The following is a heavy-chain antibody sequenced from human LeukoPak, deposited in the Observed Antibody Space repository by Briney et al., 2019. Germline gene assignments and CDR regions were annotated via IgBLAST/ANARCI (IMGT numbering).Heavy chain of an antibody. CDR1: GFTFSSYA. J-gene: IGHJ4*02. CDR3: ARGSYGDYDGY. CDR2: ISGSGGST. D-gene: IGHD4-17*01. Sequence: GGSLRLSFAASGFTFSSYAMSWVRQAPGKGLEWVSAISGSGGSTYYADSVKGRFTISRDNSKNTLYLQMNSLRAEDTAVYYCARGSYGDYDGYWGQGTLVTVSS. V-gene: IGHV3-23*01.